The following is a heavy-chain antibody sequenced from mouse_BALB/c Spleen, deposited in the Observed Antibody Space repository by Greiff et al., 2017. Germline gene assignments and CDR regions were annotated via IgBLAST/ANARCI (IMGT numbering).Heavy chain of an antibody. Sequence: VKLQESGPELVKPGASVKISCKASGYAFSSSWMNWVKQRPGQGLEWIGRIYPGDGDTNYNGKFKGKATLTADKSSSTAYMQLSSLTSVDSAVYFCARSGGYAGVGGDYRGAGTTLTVSS. J-gene: IGHJ2*01. CDR3: ARSGGYAGVGGDY. D-gene: IGHD2-2*01. CDR1: GYAFSSSW. V-gene: IGHV1-82*01. CDR2: IYPGDGDT.